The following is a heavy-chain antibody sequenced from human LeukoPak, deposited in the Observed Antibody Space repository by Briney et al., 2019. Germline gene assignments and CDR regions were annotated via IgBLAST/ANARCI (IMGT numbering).Heavy chain of an antibody. Sequence: PSETLSLTCTVSGGSISSYYWSWIRQPPGKGLEWIGYIYYSGSTNYNPSLKSRVTISVDTSKNQFSLKLSSVTAADTAVYYCARVGRDIEYCSSTSCYNWFDPWGQGTLVTVSS. D-gene: IGHD2-2*01. CDR3: ARVGRDIEYCSSTSCYNWFDP. CDR2: IYYSGST. V-gene: IGHV4-59*01. CDR1: GGSISSYY. J-gene: IGHJ5*02.